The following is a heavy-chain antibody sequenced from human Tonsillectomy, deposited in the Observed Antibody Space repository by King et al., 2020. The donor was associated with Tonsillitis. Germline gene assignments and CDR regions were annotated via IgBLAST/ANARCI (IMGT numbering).Heavy chain of an antibody. J-gene: IGHJ4*02. Sequence: QLQESGPGLVKPSETLSLSCTVSGGSISNYYWSWIRQPAGKGLEWIGRIYSSGSTNYNPSLKSRITMSVDTSKNQFSLKLTSVTAADTAVYYCARWGGESDYYFDYWGQGTVVTVSS. CDR3: ARWGGESDYYFDY. D-gene: IGHD2-21*01. V-gene: IGHV4-4*07. CDR1: GGSISNYY. CDR2: IYSSGST.